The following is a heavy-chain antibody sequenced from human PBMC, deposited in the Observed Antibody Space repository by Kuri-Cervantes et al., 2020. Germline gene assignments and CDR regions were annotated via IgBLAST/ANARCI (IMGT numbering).Heavy chain of an antibody. CDR1: GGSISSYY. V-gene: IGHV4-59*12. D-gene: IGHD6-13*01. Sequence: SETLSLTCTVSGGSISSYYWSWIRQPPGKGLEWIGYIYYSGSTYYNPSLKSRVTISVDTSKNQFSLKLSSVTAADTAVYYCARDRAEYSSSWYNYFDYWGQGTLVTVSS. J-gene: IGHJ4*02. CDR2: IYYSGST. CDR3: ARDRAEYSSSWYNYFDY.